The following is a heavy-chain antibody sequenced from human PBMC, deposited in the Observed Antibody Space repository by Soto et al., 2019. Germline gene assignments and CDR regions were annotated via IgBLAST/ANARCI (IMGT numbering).Heavy chain of an antibody. V-gene: IGHV3-23*01. J-gene: IGHJ4*02. CDR1: GFSFNIYA. D-gene: IGHD5-12*01. Sequence: EVQLLESGGTLVQPGGSLRLSCAASGFSFNIYAMDWVRQASGKGLVWVSAISGSGTSTYYADSVEGRFTISRDNSRNTMFLQMNSLRAEDTAVYYCAKGRDTGYEHTDIFDFWGQGTLVTVSS. CDR2: ISGSGTST. CDR3: AKGRDTGYEHTDIFDF.